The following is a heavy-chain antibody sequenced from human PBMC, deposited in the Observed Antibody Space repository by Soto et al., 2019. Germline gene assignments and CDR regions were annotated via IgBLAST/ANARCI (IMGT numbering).Heavy chain of an antibody. V-gene: IGHV3-23*01. CDR2: ISGSGGST. CDR1: GFTFSSYA. CDR3: AKGTQMIWDIVVVVAAAHFDY. Sequence: EVQLLESGGGLVQPGGSLRLSCAASGFTFSSYAMSWVRQAPGKGPEWVSAISGSGGSTYYADSVKGRFTISRDNSKNTLYLQMNSLRAEDTAVYYCAKGTQMIWDIVVVVAAAHFDYWGQGTLVTVSS. J-gene: IGHJ4*02. D-gene: IGHD2-15*01.